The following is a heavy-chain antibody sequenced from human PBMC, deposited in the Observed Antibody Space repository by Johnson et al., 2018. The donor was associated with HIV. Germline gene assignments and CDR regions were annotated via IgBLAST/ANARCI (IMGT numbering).Heavy chain of an antibody. D-gene: IGHD4-17*01. V-gene: IGHV3-30-3*01. CDR1: GFTFSSYA. CDR2: ISYDVSNK. CDR3: ARGGLGDYVVAFDI. Sequence: QMQLVESGGGVVQPGRSLRLSCAASGFTFSSYAMHWVRQAPGKGLEWVAVISYDVSNKYYADSVKGRFTISRDNSKNTLYLQMNSLRAEDTAVYYCARGGLGDYVVAFDIWGQGTMVTVSS. J-gene: IGHJ3*02.